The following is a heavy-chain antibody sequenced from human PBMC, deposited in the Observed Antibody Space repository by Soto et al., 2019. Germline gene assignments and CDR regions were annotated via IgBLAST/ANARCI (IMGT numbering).Heavy chain of an antibody. J-gene: IGHJ6*02. V-gene: IGHV3-74*01. Sequence: GGSLRLSCAASGFTFSSYWMHWVRQAPGKGLVWVSRINSDGSSTSYADSVKGRFTISRDNAKNTLYLQMNSLRAEDTAVYYCAREFRDEAARPFYYYYGMDVWGQGTTVTVSS. CDR2: INSDGSST. D-gene: IGHD6-6*01. CDR3: AREFRDEAARPFYYYYGMDV. CDR1: GFTFSSYW.